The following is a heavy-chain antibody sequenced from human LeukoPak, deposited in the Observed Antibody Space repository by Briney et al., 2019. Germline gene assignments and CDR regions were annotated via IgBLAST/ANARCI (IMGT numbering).Heavy chain of an antibody. V-gene: IGHV1-69*04. Sequence: SVKVSCKASGGTFSSYAISWVRQAPGQGLEWMGRIIPILGIANYAQKFQGRVTITADKSTSTAYMELSSLRSEDTAVYYCARDLSSNDAFDIWGQGTMVTVSS. CDR1: GGTFSSYA. J-gene: IGHJ3*02. CDR2: IIPILGIA. CDR3: ARDLSSNDAFDI. D-gene: IGHD6-13*01.